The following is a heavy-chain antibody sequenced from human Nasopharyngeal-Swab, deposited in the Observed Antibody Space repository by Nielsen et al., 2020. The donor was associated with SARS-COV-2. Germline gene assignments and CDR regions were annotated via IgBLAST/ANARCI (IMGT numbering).Heavy chain of an antibody. D-gene: IGHD3-22*01. Sequence: GESLKISCAASGFTVSSNYMSWVRQAPGKGLEWVSVIYSGGSTYYADSVKGRFTISRDNSKNTLYLQLNSLRAEDTAVYYCAKDTYYYDSSGYYWGQGTLVTVSS. CDR2: IYSGGST. J-gene: IGHJ4*02. CDR1: GFTVSSNY. V-gene: IGHV3-66*02. CDR3: AKDTYYYDSSGYY.